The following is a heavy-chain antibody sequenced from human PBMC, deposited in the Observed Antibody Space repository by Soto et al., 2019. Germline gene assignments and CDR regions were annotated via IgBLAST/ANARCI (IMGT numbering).Heavy chain of an antibody. V-gene: IGHV4-34*01. J-gene: IGHJ4*02. CDR3: ARGGKRPQFDS. Sequence: QVQLQQWGAGLLKPSETLSLTCAVYGGSFSGYYWCWIRQPPGKGLEWIGEINHSGSTNYNPSLKSRVTISVDTSNNQLSLKLSSVTAADTAVYYCARGGKRPQFDSWGQGTLVTVSS. CDR2: INHSGST. CDR1: GGSFSGYY. D-gene: IGHD1-1*01.